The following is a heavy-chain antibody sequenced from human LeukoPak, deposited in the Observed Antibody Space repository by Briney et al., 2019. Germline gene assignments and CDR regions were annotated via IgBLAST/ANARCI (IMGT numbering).Heavy chain of an antibody. CDR3: ARVDSGYDPIFDY. CDR2: IYHSGST. J-gene: IGHJ4*02. V-gene: IGHV4-38-2*02. CDR1: GYSISSGYY. D-gene: IGHD5-12*01. Sequence: SETLSLTCTVSGYSISSGYYWGWIRQPPGKGLEWIGSIYHSGSTYYNPSLKSRVTISVDTSKNQFSLKLSSVTAADTAVYYCARVDSGYDPIFDYWGQGTLVTVSS.